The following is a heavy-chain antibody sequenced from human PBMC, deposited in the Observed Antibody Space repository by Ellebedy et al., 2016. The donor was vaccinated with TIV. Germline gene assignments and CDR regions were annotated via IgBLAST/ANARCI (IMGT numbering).Heavy chain of an antibody. J-gene: IGHJ3*02. CDR3: ARVWGGRLHI. CDR1: GYSFNNYW. Sequence: GESLKISXKGSGYSFNNYWIGWVRQMPGKGLEWLGIIYPGDSDTRYSPSFQGQVTMSADKAISTAFLRWETLKASDTAMYYCARVWGGRLHIWGQGTMVIVSS. D-gene: IGHD3-16*01. CDR2: IYPGDSDT. V-gene: IGHV5-51*01.